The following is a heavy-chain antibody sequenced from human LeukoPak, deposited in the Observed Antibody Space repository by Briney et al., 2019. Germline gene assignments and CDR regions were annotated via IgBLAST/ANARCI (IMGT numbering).Heavy chain of an antibody. CDR3: ARQGRFYSYGMDV. CDR1: GGSISSYY. CDR2: IYWSGST. J-gene: IGHJ6*02. Sequence: SETLSLTCTVSGGSISSYYWNWIRQPPGKGLEWIGYIYWSGSTSYSPSLKSRVTISIDTSQNQFSLKLSSVTAADTAVYYCARQGRFYSYGMDVWGQGTTVTVSS. V-gene: IGHV4-59*01.